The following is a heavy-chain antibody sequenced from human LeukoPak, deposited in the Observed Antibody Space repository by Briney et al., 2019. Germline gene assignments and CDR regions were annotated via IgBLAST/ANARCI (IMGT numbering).Heavy chain of an antibody. CDR3: AREEGSRRRMDV. J-gene: IGHJ6*04. Sequence: GGSLRLSCLVSGFTFTTYNMNWVRQTPGKGLEWVAYISSSSNTIHYAESVKGRFTISRDNAKNSLFLQMSSLRAEDTAQYFCAREEGSRRRMDVWGKGTTVTVSS. V-gene: IGHV3-48*01. CDR2: ISSSSNTI. CDR1: GFTFTTYN.